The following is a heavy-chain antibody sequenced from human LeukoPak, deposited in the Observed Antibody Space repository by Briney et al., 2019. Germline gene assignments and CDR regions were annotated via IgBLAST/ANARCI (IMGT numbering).Heavy chain of an antibody. J-gene: IGHJ4*02. V-gene: IGHV4-39*01. CDR1: GGSISSSSYY. CDR3: ARHRPATPFDY. Sequence: SETLSLTCTVSGGSISSSSYYWGWIRQPPGKGLEWIGSTYYSGSTYYNPSLKSRVTISVDTSKNQFSLKLSSVTAADTAVYYCARHRPATPFDYWGQGTLVTVSS. CDR2: TYYSGST.